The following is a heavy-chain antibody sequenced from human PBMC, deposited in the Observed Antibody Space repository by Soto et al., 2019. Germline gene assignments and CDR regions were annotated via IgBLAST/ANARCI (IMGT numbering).Heavy chain of an antibody. CDR2: IYPGDSDT. D-gene: IGHD4-4*01. J-gene: IGHJ3*02. V-gene: IGHV5-51*01. CDR1: GYSFATYW. Sequence: GESLKVSCKGSGYSFATYWSGWVRQMPGKGLEWMGIIYPGDSDTRYSPSFQGQVTISADKSISTAYLQWSGLKASDTAMYYCARHGGGNYPPLHDAFDIWGQGTMLTVSS. CDR3: ARHGGGNYPPLHDAFDI.